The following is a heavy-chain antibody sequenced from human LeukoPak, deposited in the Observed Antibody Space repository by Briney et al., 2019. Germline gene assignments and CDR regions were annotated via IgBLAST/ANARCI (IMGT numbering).Heavy chain of an antibody. CDR1: GFTFSSYS. Sequence: GGSLRLSCAASGFTFSSYSMNWVRQAPGKGLEWVAVISYDGSNKYYADSVKGRFTISRDNSKNTLYLQMNSLRAEDTAVYYCAKDFFSAEWPIDYWGQGTLVTVSS. J-gene: IGHJ4*02. CDR2: ISYDGSNK. CDR3: AKDFFSAEWPIDY. D-gene: IGHD3-3*01. V-gene: IGHV3-30*18.